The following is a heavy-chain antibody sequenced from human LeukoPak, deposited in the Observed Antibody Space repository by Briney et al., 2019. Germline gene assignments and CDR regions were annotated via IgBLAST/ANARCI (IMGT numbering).Heavy chain of an antibody. J-gene: IGHJ5*02. CDR3: ARVGSGWSNNWFDP. Sequence: VASVKVSCKASGYTFTGYYMHWVRQAPGQGLEWMGWINPNSGGTNYVQKFQGRVIMTRDTSISTAYMELSSLSSDDTAVYYCARVGSGWSNNWFDPWGQGTLVTVSS. V-gene: IGHV1-2*02. D-gene: IGHD6-19*01. CDR1: GYTFTGYY. CDR2: INPNSGGT.